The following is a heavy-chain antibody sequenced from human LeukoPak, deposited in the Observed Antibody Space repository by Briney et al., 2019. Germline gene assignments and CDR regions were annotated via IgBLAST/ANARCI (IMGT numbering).Heavy chain of an antibody. D-gene: IGHD3-9*01. Sequence: SETLSLTCAVYGGSFSGYYWSWIRQPPGKGLEWIGEINHSGSTNYNPSLKSRVTISVDTSKNQFSLKLSSVTAADTAVYYCARGLTYGYWGQETLVTVSS. J-gene: IGHJ4*02. V-gene: IGHV4-34*01. CDR2: INHSGST. CDR1: GGSFSGYY. CDR3: ARGLTYGY.